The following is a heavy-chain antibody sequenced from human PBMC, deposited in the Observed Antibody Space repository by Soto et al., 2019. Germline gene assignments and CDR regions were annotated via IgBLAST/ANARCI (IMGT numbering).Heavy chain of an antibody. CDR2: IGRNSGTI. CDR1: GFIFDDYA. V-gene: IGHV3-9*01. CDR3: AKGKFEQPYYKDA. Sequence: EVQLVESGGGLVQPGRSLRLSCVASGFIFDDYAMHWVRQAPGKGLEWVSSIGRNSGTIVYGESVKGRFTISRDNAKNYLYLQMNSLRPEDTAPYYWAKGKFEQPYYKDAWGQGTTVTVSS. D-gene: IGHD1-26*01. J-gene: IGHJ6*01.